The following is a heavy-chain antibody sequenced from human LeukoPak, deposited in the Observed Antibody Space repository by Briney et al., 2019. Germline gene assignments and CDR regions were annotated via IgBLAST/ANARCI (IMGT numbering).Heavy chain of an antibody. Sequence: PGVSRRLSCPPAGFTFNTYAMSWVRHPPGKWREWVGAVSAIGAGTYYADSVKGRFTISRDNSKTIMYLQMNSLRDEDTAIYYRARCTTAGTGWCNWFDPWGQGTLVTVSS. CDR3: ARCTTAGTGWCNWFDP. D-gene: IGHD6-19*01. V-gene: IGHV3-23*01. CDR2: VSAIGAGT. CDR1: GFTFNTYA. J-gene: IGHJ5*02.